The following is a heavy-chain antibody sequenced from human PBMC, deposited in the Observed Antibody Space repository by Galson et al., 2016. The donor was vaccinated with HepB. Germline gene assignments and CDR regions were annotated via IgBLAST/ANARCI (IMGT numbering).Heavy chain of an antibody. CDR3: ARVGHSYGLPY. CDR1: GFTVSSHF. J-gene: IGHJ4*02. CDR2: IYSGGNT. D-gene: IGHD3-10*01. Sequence: SLRLSCAASGFTVSSHFMGWVRQAPGKGLEWVSLIYSGGNTYHADSVKGRFTISRDSSRNTLYLQMNNVRADDTAVYFCARVGHSYGLPYWGQGTLVTVSS. V-gene: IGHV3-53*01.